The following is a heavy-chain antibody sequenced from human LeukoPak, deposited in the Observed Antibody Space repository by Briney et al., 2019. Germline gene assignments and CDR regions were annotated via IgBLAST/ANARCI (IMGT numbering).Heavy chain of an antibody. CDR3: ARGGPRSGHYYDSSGYYSPFDY. CDR1: GFTVSSNY. CDR2: IYSGGST. V-gene: IGHV3-53*01. D-gene: IGHD3-22*01. Sequence: PGGSLRLSCAASGFTVSSNYMSWVRQAPGKGLEWVSVIYSGGSTYYADSVKGRFTISRDNSKNTLYLQMNSLRAEDTAVYYCARGGPRSGHYYDSSGYYSPFDYWGQGTLVTVSS. J-gene: IGHJ4*02.